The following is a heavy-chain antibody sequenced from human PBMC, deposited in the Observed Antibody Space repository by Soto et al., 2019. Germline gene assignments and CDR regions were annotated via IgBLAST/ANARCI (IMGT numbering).Heavy chain of an antibody. Sequence: EVQLLESGGGLVQPGGSLRLSCAASGFTFSSYAMSWVRQAPGKGLEWVSAISGSGGSTYYADSVTGRFTISRDNTKNTLCRKRNSRRTEDTAVYYCAKRDGDTGSFDYYYGMHVWGQGTTVTVSS. CDR2: ISGSGGST. D-gene: IGHD3-10*01. V-gene: IGHV3-23*01. CDR3: AKRDGDTGSFDYYYGMHV. J-gene: IGHJ6*02. CDR1: GFTFSSYA.